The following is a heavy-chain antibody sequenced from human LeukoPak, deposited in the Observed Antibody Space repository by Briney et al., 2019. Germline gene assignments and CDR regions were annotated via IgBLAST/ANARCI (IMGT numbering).Heavy chain of an antibody. CDR1: SGSISSSSYY. CDR3: ARHRKRRDGYVQPYYFDY. J-gene: IGHJ4*02. CDR2: TYYSGST. V-gene: IGHV4-39*01. D-gene: IGHD5-24*01. Sequence: PSVTLSLTCAVSSGSISSSSYYWGWIRQPPGKGLEWIGSTYYSGSTYYNPSLKSRVTISVDTYKNQFSLKLTSVTAADTAVYYCARHRKRRDGYVQPYYFDYWGQGTLVTVFS.